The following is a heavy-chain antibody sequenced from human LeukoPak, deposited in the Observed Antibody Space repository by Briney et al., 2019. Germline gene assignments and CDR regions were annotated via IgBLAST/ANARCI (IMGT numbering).Heavy chain of an antibody. CDR1: GFIFSDYY. CDR2: MSSSGHTI. V-gene: IGHV3-11*01. CDR3: ARPNYYDSSGSCPAFDY. J-gene: IGHJ4*02. D-gene: IGHD3-22*01. Sequence: GGSLRLSCTASGFIFSDYYMSWIRQVPGKGLEWVSYMSSSGHTIYYTDSVKGRFTISRDNAKNSLYLQMNSLRAEGTAVYYCARPNYYDSSGSCPAFDYWGQGALVTVSS.